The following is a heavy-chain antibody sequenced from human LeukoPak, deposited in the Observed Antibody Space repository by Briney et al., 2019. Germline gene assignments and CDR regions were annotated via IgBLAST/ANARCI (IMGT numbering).Heavy chain of an antibody. D-gene: IGHD3/OR15-3a*01. V-gene: IGHV3-66*02. J-gene: IGHJ4*02. Sequence: AGSLRLSSAASGFTVSSNYMSWVRQAPGKGLEWCSVIHSGDSTYYADSVKGRFTISRDNSKNTLDLQMNSLRREAAAVYYCARVGSPLYGTGYYSYPLTYWGQGTLVTVSS. CDR3: ARVGSPLYGTGYYSYPLTY. CDR2: IHSGDST. CDR1: GFTVSSNY.